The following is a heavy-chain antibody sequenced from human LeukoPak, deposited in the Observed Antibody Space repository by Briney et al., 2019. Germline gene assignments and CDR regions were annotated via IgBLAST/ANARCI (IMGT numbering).Heavy chain of an antibody. CDR3: ATWRTAKTGFDY. D-gene: IGHD1-1*01. CDR1: GGSISNNNYY. CDR2: IYYSGSP. J-gene: IGHJ4*02. V-gene: IGHV4-39*01. Sequence: SETLSLTCTVSGGSISNNNYYWAWIRQPPGKGLECIGSIYYSGSPYYNPSLKSRVTISVDTSKNQFSLRQSSVTAADTAVYYCATWRTAKTGFDYWGQGTLVTVSS.